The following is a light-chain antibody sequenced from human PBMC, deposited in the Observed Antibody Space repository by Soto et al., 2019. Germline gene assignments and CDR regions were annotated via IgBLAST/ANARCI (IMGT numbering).Light chain of an antibody. CDR3: QQYGSSLLT. CDR1: QSVSSSY. CDR2: SVS. J-gene: IGKJ4*01. Sequence: EIVLTQSPGTLSLSPGERATLSCRASQSVSSSYLAWYQQKPGQATRLLIYSVSSRATGIPDRFSGSGSGTDFPLTVSRVEPEDFAVYYCQQYGSSLLTFGGGTKVEIK. V-gene: IGKV3-20*01.